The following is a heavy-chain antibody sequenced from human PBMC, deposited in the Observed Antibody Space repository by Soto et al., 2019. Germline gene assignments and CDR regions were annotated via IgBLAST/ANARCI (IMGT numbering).Heavy chain of an antibody. CDR1: GFSLSTSGVG. J-gene: IGHJ3*02. CDR3: ARGIATLPVFAFDI. V-gene: IGHV2-5*01. CDR2: IYWSGDE. D-gene: IGHD6-6*01. Sequence: QGTLKESGPTLVKPTQTLTLTCSFSGFSLSTSGVGVGWIRQSPGKALEWPALIYWSGDEHYRPSLRSRLSITKDTSKNHVVLIMTDMDPVDTATYYCARGIATLPVFAFDIWGQGTMVTVSS.